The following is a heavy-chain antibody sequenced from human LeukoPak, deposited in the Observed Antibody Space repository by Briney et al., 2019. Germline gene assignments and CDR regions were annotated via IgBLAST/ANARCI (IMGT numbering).Heavy chain of an antibody. Sequence: ASVKVSCKASGYTFTIYGISWVRQAPGQGLEWMGWISAYNGNTNYAQKLQGRVTITTDTSTSTAYMELRSLRSDDTAVYYCARVPAAMYYYYYMDVWGKGTTVTVSS. CDR1: GYTFTIYG. CDR2: ISAYNGNT. CDR3: ARVPAAMYYYYYMDV. D-gene: IGHD2-2*01. V-gene: IGHV1-18*01. J-gene: IGHJ6*03.